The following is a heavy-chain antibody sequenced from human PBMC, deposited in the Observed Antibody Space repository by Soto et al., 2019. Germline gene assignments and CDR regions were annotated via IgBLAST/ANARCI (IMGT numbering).Heavy chain of an antibody. D-gene: IGHD6-13*01. Sequence: GSLSLSCAASGFTFRSFTMNWVRQAPRKGLEWVSTISSNSAYIYYTDALRGRFTISRDNAKNSLHLQMNSLRAEDTAVYYCTRDASRDSSARGWFDPWGPGTLVTVSS. J-gene: IGHJ5*02. CDR1: GFTFRSFT. V-gene: IGHV3-21*01. CDR2: ISSNSAYI. CDR3: TRDASRDSSARGWFDP.